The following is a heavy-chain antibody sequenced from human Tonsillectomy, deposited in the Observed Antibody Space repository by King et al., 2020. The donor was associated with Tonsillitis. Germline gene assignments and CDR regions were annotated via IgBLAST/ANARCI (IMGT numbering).Heavy chain of an antibody. D-gene: IGHD2-15*01. J-gene: IGHJ4*02. CDR3: FILCSGGSCYSSY. CDR2: ISIIMSYI. Sequence: VQLVESGGGLVKPGGSLRLSCSASGFTFSTYGMHWVLQALGKGLEGGSSISIIMSYIYYAYSAKVRFTISRDNAKNPLYQQMNSLRAEDTAVYYCFILCSGGSCYSSYWGQGTLVTVSS. V-gene: IGHV3-21*01. CDR1: GFTFSTYG.